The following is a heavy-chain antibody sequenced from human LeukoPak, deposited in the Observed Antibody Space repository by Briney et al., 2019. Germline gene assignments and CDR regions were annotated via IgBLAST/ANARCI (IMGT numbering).Heavy chain of an antibody. J-gene: IGHJ5*02. V-gene: IGHV4-39*07. Sequence: SETLSLTCTVSGGSISSSSYYWGWIRQPPGKGLEWIGSIYYSGSTYYNPSLKSRVTISVDTSKNQFSLKLSSVTAADTAVYYCARASSSPPEMINWFDPWGQGTLVTVSS. CDR1: GGSISSSSYY. CDR2: IYYSGST. CDR3: ARASSSPPEMINWFDP. D-gene: IGHD6-6*01.